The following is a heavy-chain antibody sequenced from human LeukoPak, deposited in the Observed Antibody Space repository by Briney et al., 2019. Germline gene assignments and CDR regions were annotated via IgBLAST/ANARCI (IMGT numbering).Heavy chain of an antibody. D-gene: IGHD2-8*01. Sequence: PGRSLRLSRAASGFTFSSYGMHWVRQAPGKGLEWVAVISYDGSNKYYADSVKGRFTISRDNSKNTLYLQMNSLRAEDTAVYYCAKDRTPMTVMGYLGQGTLVTVSS. J-gene: IGHJ4*02. CDR3: AKDRTPMTVMGY. V-gene: IGHV3-30*18. CDR1: GFTFSSYG. CDR2: ISYDGSNK.